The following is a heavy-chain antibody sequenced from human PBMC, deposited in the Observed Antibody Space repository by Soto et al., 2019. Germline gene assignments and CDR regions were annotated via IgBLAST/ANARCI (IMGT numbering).Heavy chain of an antibody. V-gene: IGHV3-74*01. D-gene: IGHD2-21*02. CDR2: INSDGSST. Sequence: VGSLRLSCAASGFTFRSYWMHWVRQAPGKGLVWVSRINSDGSSTSYADSVKGRFTISRDNAKNTLYLQMNSLRAEDTAVYYCARQVVTYDAFDIWGQGTMVTVSS. CDR3: ARQVVTYDAFDI. J-gene: IGHJ3*02. CDR1: GFTFRSYW.